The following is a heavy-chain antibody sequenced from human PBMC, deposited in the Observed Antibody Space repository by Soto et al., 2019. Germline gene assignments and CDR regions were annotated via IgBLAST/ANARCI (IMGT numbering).Heavy chain of an antibody. Sequence: SETLSLTCTVSGGSISSGGYYWSWIRQHPGKGLEWIGYIYYSGSTYYNPSLKSRVTISVDTSKNQFSLKLNSVTAADTAVYYCAREGAASHSYYYGTDVWGQGTTVTVSS. V-gene: IGHV4-30-4*08. J-gene: IGHJ6*02. CDR1: GGSISSGGYY. CDR2: IYYSGST. D-gene: IGHD3-16*01. CDR3: AREGAASHSYYYGTDV.